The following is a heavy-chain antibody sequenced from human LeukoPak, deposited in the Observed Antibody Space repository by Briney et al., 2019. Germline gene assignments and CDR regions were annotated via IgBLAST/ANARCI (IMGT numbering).Heavy chain of an antibody. Sequence: ASVKVSRKASGYTFTSYAMHWVRQAPGQRLEWMGWINAGNGNTKYSQKFQGRVTITRDTSASTAYMELSSLRSEDTAVYYCARVISKWLRYNWFDPWGQGTLVTVSS. V-gene: IGHV1-3*01. CDR2: INAGNGNT. CDR1: GYTFTSYA. D-gene: IGHD6-19*01. J-gene: IGHJ5*02. CDR3: ARVISKWLRYNWFDP.